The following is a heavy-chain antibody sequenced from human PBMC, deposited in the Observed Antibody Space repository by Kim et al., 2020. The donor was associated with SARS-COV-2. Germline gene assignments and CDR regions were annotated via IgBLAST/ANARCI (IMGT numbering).Heavy chain of an antibody. V-gene: IGHV4-34*01. Sequence: SETLSLTCAVYGGSFSGCYWSWIRQPPGKGLEWIGEINHSGSTNYNPSLKSRVTISVDTSKNQFSLKLSSVTAADTAVYYCAAMVRGYDYWGQGTLVTVSS. D-gene: IGHD3-10*01. J-gene: IGHJ4*02. CDR3: AAMVRGYDY. CDR1: GGSFSGCY. CDR2: INHSGST.